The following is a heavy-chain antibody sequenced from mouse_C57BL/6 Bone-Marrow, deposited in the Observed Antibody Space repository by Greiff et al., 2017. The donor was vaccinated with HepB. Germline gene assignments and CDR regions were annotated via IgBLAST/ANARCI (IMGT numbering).Heavy chain of an antibody. CDR3: ARYTAVVARGYWYFDV. CDR1: GFTFTDYY. J-gene: IGHJ1*03. V-gene: IGHV7-3*01. D-gene: IGHD1-1*01. Sequence: DVMLVESGGGLVQPGGSLSLSCAASGFTFTDYYMSWVRQPPGKALEWLGFIRNKANGYTTEYSASVTGRFTISRDNSQSILYLQMNALRAEASATYYCARYTAVVARGYWYFDVWGTGTTVTVSS. CDR2: IRNKANGYTT.